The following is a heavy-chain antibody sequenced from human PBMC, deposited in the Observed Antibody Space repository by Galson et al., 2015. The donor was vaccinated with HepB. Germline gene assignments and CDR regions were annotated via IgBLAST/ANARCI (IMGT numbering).Heavy chain of an antibody. CDR1: GYTFTSYG. J-gene: IGHJ3*02. CDR2: ISAYNGNT. CDR3: ARRASGTYLGAFDI. Sequence: SVKVSCKASGYTFTSYGISWVRQGPGQGLEWMGWISAYNGNTNYTQKPQGRVTMTTDTSTSTAYMELRSLRSDDTAVYYCARRASGTYLGAFDIWGQGTRVTVSS. D-gene: IGHD1-26*01. V-gene: IGHV1-18*04.